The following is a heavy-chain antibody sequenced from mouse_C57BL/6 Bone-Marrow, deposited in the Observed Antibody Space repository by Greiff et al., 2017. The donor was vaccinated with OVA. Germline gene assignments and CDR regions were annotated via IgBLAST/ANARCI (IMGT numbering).Heavy chain of an antibody. J-gene: IGHJ4*01. V-gene: IGHV1-82*01. CDR1: GYAFSSSW. Sequence: VQLQESGPELVKPGASVKISCKASGYAFSSSWMNWVKQRPGKGLEWIGRIYLGDGDTNYNGKFKGKATLTADKSSSTAYMQLSSLTSEDSAVYFCARRQLHDAMDYWGQGTSVTVSS. CDR2: IYLGDGDT. D-gene: IGHD6-1*01. CDR3: ARRQLHDAMDY.